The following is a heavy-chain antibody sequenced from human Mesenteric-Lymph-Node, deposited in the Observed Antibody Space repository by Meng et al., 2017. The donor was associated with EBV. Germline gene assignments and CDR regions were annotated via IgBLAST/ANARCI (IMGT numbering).Heavy chain of an antibody. CDR3: ARQRSDSRLFDY. CDR2: INHSGST. D-gene: IGHD4-11*01. Sequence: QAQLQQWGAGLLKPSEPLSLNCAVYGGSFSAYYWTWIRQPPGKGLEWIGEINHSGSTIYNPSLKSRVTMSVDTSKSQFSLKLSSVTAADTAVYFCARQRSDSRLFDYWGQGTLVTVSS. CDR1: GGSFSAYY. V-gene: IGHV4-34*01. J-gene: IGHJ4*01.